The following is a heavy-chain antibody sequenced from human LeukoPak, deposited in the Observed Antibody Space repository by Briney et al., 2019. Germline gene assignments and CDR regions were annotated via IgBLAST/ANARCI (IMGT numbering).Heavy chain of an antibody. Sequence: GASVTVSCTASGYTFTSYYMHWVRQAPGQGLEWMGIINPSGGSTSYAQKFQGRVTMTRDTSTSTVYMELSSLRSEDTAVYYCASSEALEWYFDYWGQGTLVTVSS. J-gene: IGHJ4*02. CDR2: INPSGGST. D-gene: IGHD3-3*01. CDR3: ASSEALEWYFDY. V-gene: IGHV1-46*01. CDR1: GYTFTSYY.